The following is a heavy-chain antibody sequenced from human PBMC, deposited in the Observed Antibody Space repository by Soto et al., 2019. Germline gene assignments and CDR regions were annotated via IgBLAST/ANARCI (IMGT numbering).Heavy chain of an antibody. Sequence: GASVKVSCKASGGTFSSYAISWVRQAPGQGLEWMGGIIPIFGTANYAQKFQGRVTITADESTSTAYMELSSLRSEDTAVYYRARIRNVDTAMVISFYYYGMDVWGQGTTVTVSS. V-gene: IGHV1-69*13. D-gene: IGHD5-18*01. CDR1: GGTFSSYA. CDR2: IIPIFGTA. CDR3: ARIRNVDTAMVISFYYYGMDV. J-gene: IGHJ6*02.